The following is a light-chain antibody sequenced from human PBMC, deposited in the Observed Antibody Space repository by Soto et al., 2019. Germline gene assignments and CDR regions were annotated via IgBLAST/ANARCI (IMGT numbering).Light chain of an antibody. CDR2: DAS. J-gene: IGKJ1*01. V-gene: IGKV3-11*01. Sequence: EIVFTQSPATLSLSPGERATLSCRASQSVSSYLAWYQQKPGQAPRLLIYDASNRATGIPARFSGSGSGTDFTLTISSLEPEDFAVYYCQQRSKWPPWTFGQGTKVDIK. CDR3: QQRSKWPPWT. CDR1: QSVSSY.